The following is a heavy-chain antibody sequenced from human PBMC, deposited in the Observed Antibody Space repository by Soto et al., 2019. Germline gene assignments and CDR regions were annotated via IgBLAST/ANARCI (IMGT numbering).Heavy chain of an antibody. D-gene: IGHD3-10*01. J-gene: IGHJ4*02. V-gene: IGHV3-23*01. CDR2: ISGSGRST. CDR1: GFIFSNYA. Sequence: GGSLRLSCAASGFIFSNYAIAWVRQAPGKGLEWVSAISGSGRSTYYADSVKGRFTISRDNSKSTVYLEMNGLRADDTAIYYCAKDVPMVRGVTCDFWGQGTLVTVSS. CDR3: AKDVPMVRGVTCDF.